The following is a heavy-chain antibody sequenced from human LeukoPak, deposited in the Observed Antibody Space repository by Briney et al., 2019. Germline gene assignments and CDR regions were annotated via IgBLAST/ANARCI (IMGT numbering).Heavy chain of an antibody. CDR2: IKQDGSEK. V-gene: IGHV3-7*03. CDR1: GFTFSSYW. CDR3: ASVYSRSSEGMDV. Sequence: GGSLSLSCAASGFTFSSYWMSWVRQAPGKGLEWVANIKQDGSEKYYVDSVKGRFTISRDNAKNSLYLQMNSLRAEDTAVYYCASVYSRSSEGMDVWGQGTTVTVSS. D-gene: IGHD6-6*01. J-gene: IGHJ6*02.